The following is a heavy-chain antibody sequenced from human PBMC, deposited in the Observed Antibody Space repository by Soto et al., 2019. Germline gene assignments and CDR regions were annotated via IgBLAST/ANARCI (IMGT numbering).Heavy chain of an antibody. V-gene: IGHV3-72*01. CDR1: GFTFSDHY. CDR2: IRKKANSYTT. J-gene: IGHJ4*02. Sequence: GGSLRLSCAASGFTFSDHYMDWVRQAPGKGLEWVGRIRKKANSYTTEYAASVKGRFTISRDDSKNSMYLQMNSLKTEDTAVYFCARISTTSYFDFRAQRTPVTVSS. CDR3: ARISTTSYFDF. D-gene: IGHD4-17*01.